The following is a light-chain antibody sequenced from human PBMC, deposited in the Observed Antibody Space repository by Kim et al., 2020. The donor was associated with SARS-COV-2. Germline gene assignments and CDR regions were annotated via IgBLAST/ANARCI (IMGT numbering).Light chain of an antibody. CDR2: RVS. J-gene: IGKJ1*01. CDR1: QSLVHSDGYTY. Sequence: DVVMTQSPLSLPVTLGQPASISCKSSQSLVHSDGYTYLSWFQQRPGQSPRRLIHRVSNRDSGVPDRFSGSGSGTDFTLRIGRVEADDAGVYYCMQGIQWPPTFGQGTKVDIK. V-gene: IGKV2-30*02. CDR3: MQGIQWPPT.